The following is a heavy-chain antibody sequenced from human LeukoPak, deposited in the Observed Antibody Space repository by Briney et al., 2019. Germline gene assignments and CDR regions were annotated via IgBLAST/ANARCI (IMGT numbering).Heavy chain of an antibody. CDR3: AKEESSRWTSPFDY. V-gene: IGHV3-30*02. J-gene: IGHJ4*02. Sequence: GGSLTLSCAASGFTFSFFGIHWVRQAPGKGLEWVAFVQYDGSNKFYADSVKGRFTISRDNYKNTLYLHMSGLRPEDTAVYYCAKEESSRWTSPFDYWGQGTLVTVSS. CDR2: VQYDGSNK. D-gene: IGHD6-13*01. CDR1: GFTFSFFG.